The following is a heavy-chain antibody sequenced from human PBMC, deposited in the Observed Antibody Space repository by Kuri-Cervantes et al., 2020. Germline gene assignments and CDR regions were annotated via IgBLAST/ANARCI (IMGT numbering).Heavy chain of an antibody. CDR2: IIPIFGTA. J-gene: IGHJ4*02. V-gene: IGHV1-69*05. D-gene: IGHD1-26*01. CDR1: GGTFSSYA. Sequence: SVKVSCKASGGTFSSYAISWVRQAPGQGLEWMGGIIPIFGTANYAQKFQGRVTITTDESTSTAHMELSSLRSDDTAVYYCARVGVGATSDYWGQGTLVTVSS. CDR3: ARVGVGATSDY.